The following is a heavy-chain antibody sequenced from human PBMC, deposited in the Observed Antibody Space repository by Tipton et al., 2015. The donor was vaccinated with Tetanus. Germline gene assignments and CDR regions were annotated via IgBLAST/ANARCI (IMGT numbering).Heavy chain of an antibody. D-gene: IGHD3-22*01. V-gene: IGHV4-59*10. CDR3: AREDVYYHDGSGFYAFDI. J-gene: IGHJ3*02. Sequence: TLSLTCAVSGTTFSAYYWSWIRQPPGKGLEWIGRIYVTGAINYSPALQSRVTMSVDTAKNQFSLRLSSVTAADAAMYYCAREDVYYHDGSGFYAFDIWGRGTMVAVSS. CDR2: IYVTGAI. CDR1: GTTFSAYY.